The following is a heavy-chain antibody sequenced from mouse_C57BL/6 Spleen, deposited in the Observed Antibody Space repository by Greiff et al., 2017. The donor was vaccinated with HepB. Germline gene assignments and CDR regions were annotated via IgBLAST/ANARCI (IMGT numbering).Heavy chain of an antibody. J-gene: IGHJ4*01. D-gene: IGHD2-3*01. CDR3: ARKGASRDGYYEAMDY. CDR2: INPNNGGT. V-gene: IGHV1-18*01. CDR1: GYTFTDYN. Sequence: VQLQQSGPELVKPGASVKIPCKASGYTFTDYNMDWVKQSHGKSLEWIGAINPNNGGTIYNQKFKGKATLTVDKSSSTAYMELRSLTSEDTAVYYCARKGASRDGYYEAMDYWGQGTSVTVSS.